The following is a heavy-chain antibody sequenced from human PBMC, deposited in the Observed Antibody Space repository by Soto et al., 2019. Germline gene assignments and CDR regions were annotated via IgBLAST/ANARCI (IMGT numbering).Heavy chain of an antibody. D-gene: IGHD3-9*01. J-gene: IGHJ4*02. V-gene: IGHV3-23*01. CDR3: ARTDYDSLTGYYTGFDY. CDR2: ISGNGGTT. Sequence: GGSLRLSCAASGFTFSSYAMNWVRQAPGKGLEWVSGISGNGGTTSYADSVKGRFSISRDNSKNTLYVQMNSLRAEDTAIYFCARTDYDSLTGYYTGFDYWGQGTLVTVSS. CDR1: GFTFSSYA.